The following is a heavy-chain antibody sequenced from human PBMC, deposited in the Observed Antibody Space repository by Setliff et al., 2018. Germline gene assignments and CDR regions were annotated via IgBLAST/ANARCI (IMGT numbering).Heavy chain of an antibody. CDR3: AVDHVTNIAESGYGYTRIDP. Sequence: SSATLSLTCTVSGGSITDENSWWAWIRQPAGKRPEWLGLIYIRGGTDYNPSLKSRVTISSDTSRNQFSLNLTSVTAADTAVYYCAVDHVTNIAESGYGYTRIDPWGQGIPVTVSS. CDR1: GGSITDENSW. D-gene: IGHD6-19*01. V-gene: IGHV4-61*02. J-gene: IGHJ5*02. CDR2: IYIRGGT.